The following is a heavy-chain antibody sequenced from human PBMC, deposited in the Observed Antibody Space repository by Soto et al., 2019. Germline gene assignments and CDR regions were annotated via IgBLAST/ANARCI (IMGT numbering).Heavy chain of an antibody. CDR2: IYYTGHT. D-gene: IGHD2-8*01. CDR3: AREDINESFFDS. Sequence: QVQLQESGPGLVKPSQTLSLTCSVSGGYISSGGNYWSWIRQHPGKGLEWIGFIYYTGHTKYNAPLKSRVNISGDMSQNQFSLTLTSVTAADTAVYYCAREDINESFFDSWGPGILVTVSS. V-gene: IGHV4-31*03. CDR1: GGYISSGGNY. J-gene: IGHJ4*02.